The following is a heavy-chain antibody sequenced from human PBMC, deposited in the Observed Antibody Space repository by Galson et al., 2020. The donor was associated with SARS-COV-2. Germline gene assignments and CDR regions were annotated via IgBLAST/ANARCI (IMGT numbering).Heavy chain of an antibody. D-gene: IGHD6-19*01. Sequence: QLGESLKISCAASGFTFSSYGMHWVRQAPGKGLEWVEVISYDGSNKYYADSVKGRFTISRDNSKNTLYLQMNSLRAEDTAVYYCATGRSGWYALVSFGYFDYWGQGTLVTVSS. CDR2: ISYDGSNK. J-gene: IGHJ4*02. CDR3: ATGRSGWYALVSFGYFDY. V-gene: IGHV3-30*03. CDR1: GFTFSSYG.